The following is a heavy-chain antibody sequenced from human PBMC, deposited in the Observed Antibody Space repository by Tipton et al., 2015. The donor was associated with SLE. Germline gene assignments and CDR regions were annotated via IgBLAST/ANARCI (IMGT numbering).Heavy chain of an antibody. J-gene: IGHJ4*02. V-gene: IGHV4-38-2*02. D-gene: IGHD1-26*01. CDR2: IYHSGST. Sequence: TLSLTCTVSGYSISSGYYWGWIRQPPGKGLEWIGSIYHSGSTYYNPSLKSRVTISVDTSKNHFSLKLSSVTAADTAVYYCARAWGSGSFDYWGQGTLVTVSS. CDR1: GYSISSGYY. CDR3: ARAWGSGSFDY.